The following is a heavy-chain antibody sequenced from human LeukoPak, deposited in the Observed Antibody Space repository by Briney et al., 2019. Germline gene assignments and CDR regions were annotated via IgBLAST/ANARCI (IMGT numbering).Heavy chain of an antibody. J-gene: IGHJ4*02. D-gene: IGHD3-3*01. V-gene: IGHV1-2*02. Sequence: ASVKVSCKASGYSFTGYYVYWVRQAPGQGLEWMGWINPDSGATKYAENFQGRVTMTSDTSISTAYMELISLTSDDTAVYYCARGNFCRKSSFDYWGQGTLVIASS. CDR2: INPDSGAT. CDR1: GYSFTGYY. CDR3: ARGNFCRKSSFDY.